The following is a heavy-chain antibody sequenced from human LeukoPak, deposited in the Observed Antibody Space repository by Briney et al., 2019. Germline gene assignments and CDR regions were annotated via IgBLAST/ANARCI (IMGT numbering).Heavy chain of an antibody. J-gene: IGHJ6*03. V-gene: IGHV1-18*01. CDR1: GYTFTSYG. D-gene: IGHD3-3*01. CDR2: ISAYNGNT. Sequence: ASVKVSCKASGYTFTSYGISWVRQAPGQGLEWMGWISAYNGNTNYAQKLQGRVTMTTDTSTSTAYMELRSLRSDDTAVYYCARASTNYDFWIGYPPSYYMDVWGKGTTVTVSS. CDR3: ARASTNYDFWIGYPPSYYMDV.